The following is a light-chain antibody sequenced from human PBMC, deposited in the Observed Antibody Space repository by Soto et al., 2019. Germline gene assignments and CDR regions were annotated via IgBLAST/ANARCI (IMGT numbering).Light chain of an antibody. CDR2: KAS. CDR3: QQYHSLYT. J-gene: IGKJ2*01. CDR1: QSISSW. V-gene: IGKV1-5*03. Sequence: DIQMTQSPSTLSASVGDRVTITSRTSQSISSWLAWYQQKPGKAPKLLIYKASSLESGVPSRFSGSGSGTEFTLTISSLQPDDFATYYCQQYHSLYTFGQGTKLEIK.